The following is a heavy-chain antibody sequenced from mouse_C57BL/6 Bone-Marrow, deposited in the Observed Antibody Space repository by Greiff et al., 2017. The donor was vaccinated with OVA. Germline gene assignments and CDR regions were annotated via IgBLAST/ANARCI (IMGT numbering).Heavy chain of an antibody. CDR3: TTWDSNAMDY. V-gene: IGHV14-4*01. CDR1: GFNIKDDY. Sequence: DVQLQESGAELVRPGASVKLSCTASGFNIKDDYMHWVKQRPEQGLEWIGWIDPENGDTEYASKFQGKATITADTSSNTAYLQLSSLTSEDTAVDYCTTWDSNAMDYWGQGTSVTVSS. CDR2: IDPENGDT. J-gene: IGHJ4*01. D-gene: IGHD4-1*01.